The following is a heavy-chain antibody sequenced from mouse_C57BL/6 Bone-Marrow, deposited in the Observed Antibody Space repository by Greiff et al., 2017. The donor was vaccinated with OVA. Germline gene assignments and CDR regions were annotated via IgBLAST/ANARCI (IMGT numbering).Heavy chain of an antibody. CDR1: GFTFSNYW. D-gene: IGHD3-2*02. Sequence: EVNVVESGGGLVQPGGSMKLSCVASGFTFSNYWMNWVRQSPEKGLEWVAQIRLKSDNYATHYAESVKGRFTISRDDSKSSVYLQMNNLRAEDTGIYYCTAQATFFAYWGQGTLVTVSA. J-gene: IGHJ3*01. CDR3: TAQATFFAY. CDR2: IRLKSDNYAT. V-gene: IGHV6-3*01.